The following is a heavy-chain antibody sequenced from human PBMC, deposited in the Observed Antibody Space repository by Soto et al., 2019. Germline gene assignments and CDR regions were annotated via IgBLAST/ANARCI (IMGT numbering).Heavy chain of an antibody. J-gene: IGHJ3*02. CDR3: TRAERWLQLGDAFDI. Sequence: GGSLRLSCTASGFTFGDYAMSWFRQAPGKGLEWVGFIRSKAYGGTTEYAASVKGRFTISRDDSKSIAYLQMNSLKTEDTAVYYCTRAERWLQLGDAFDIWGQGTMVTVSS. D-gene: IGHD5-12*01. V-gene: IGHV3-49*03. CDR2: IRSKAYGGTT. CDR1: GFTFGDYA.